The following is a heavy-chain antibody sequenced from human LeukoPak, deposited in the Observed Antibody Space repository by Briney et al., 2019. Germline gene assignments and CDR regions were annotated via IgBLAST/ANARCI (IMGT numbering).Heavy chain of an antibody. Sequence: SETLSLTCAVYGGSSSGYYWSWIRQPPGKGLEWIGEINHSGSTNYNPSLKSRVTISVDTSKNQFSLKLSSVTAADTAVYYCARGSLVDDYGVDVWGQGTTVTVSS. J-gene: IGHJ6*02. CDR1: GGSSSGYY. V-gene: IGHV4-34*01. CDR2: INHSGST. D-gene: IGHD3-9*01. CDR3: ARGSLVDDYGVDV.